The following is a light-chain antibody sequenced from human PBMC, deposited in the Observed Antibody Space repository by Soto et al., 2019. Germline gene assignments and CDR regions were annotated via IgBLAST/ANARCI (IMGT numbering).Light chain of an antibody. Sequence: QSALTQPASVSGSPGQSITISCTGTSSDVGGYNYVSWYQQHPGKAPKLMIYDVSNRPSGVSNRFSGSKSGSTASLTISGLQAEDEADYYCISYTSSSVVFGGGTKLTVL. CDR1: SSDVGGYNY. J-gene: IGLJ2*01. CDR2: DVS. V-gene: IGLV2-14*01. CDR3: ISYTSSSVV.